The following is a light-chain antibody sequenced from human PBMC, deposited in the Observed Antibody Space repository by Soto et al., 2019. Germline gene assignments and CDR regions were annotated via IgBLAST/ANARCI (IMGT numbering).Light chain of an antibody. J-gene: IGKJ2*01. V-gene: IGKV1-39*01. CDR1: QTIYNY. CDR2: AAS. Sequence: DIQMTQSPSSLSASVGDRVTITCRASQTIYNYLNWYQQKPGKAPKVLIYAASSLQSGVPSRFNGRRSGTDFTLTISSLQPEDFATYYCQQSFTTPYTFGQGTRLDI. CDR3: QQSFTTPYT.